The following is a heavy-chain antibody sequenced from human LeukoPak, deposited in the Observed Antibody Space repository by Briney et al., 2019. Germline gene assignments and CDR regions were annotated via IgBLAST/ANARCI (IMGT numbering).Heavy chain of an antibody. V-gene: IGHV1-2*02. J-gene: IGHJ1*01. CDR2: INPNSGGT. CDR1: AYTFTGYY. Sequence: ASVKVSCKASAYTFTGYYMHWVRQAPGQGLEWMGWINPNSGGTKYAQKFQGRVTMTRDTSISTAYMELSRLRSDDTAVYYCARMGSYYDSSGYQGAEYFQHWGQGTLVTVSS. D-gene: IGHD3-22*01. CDR3: ARMGSYYDSSGYQGAEYFQH.